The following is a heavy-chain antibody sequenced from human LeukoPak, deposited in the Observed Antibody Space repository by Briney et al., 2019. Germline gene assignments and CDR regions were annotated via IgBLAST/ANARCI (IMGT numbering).Heavy chain of an antibody. Sequence: RGSLRLSCAASGFTYSHYGMHWARQAPGKGLEWVAVIWSDATEKYYSDAVKGRFTISRDNSRNTLYLQMNSLRGEDTAVYYCAKDAQRGFDYSNSLEYWGQGTLVTVSS. CDR1: GFTYSHYG. J-gene: IGHJ4*02. CDR2: IWSDATEK. V-gene: IGHV3-33*06. D-gene: IGHD4-11*01. CDR3: AKDAQRGFDYSNSLEY.